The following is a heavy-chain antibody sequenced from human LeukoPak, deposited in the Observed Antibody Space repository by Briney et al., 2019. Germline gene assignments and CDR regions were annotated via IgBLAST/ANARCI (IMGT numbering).Heavy chain of an antibody. CDR1: GYTFTSYA. CDR3: ARSGGSRGTVTPPGDF. V-gene: IGHV1-3*03. J-gene: IGHJ4*02. CDR2: INAGNGNT. D-gene: IGHD4-17*01. Sequence: EASVKVSCKASGYTFTSYAMHWVRQAPGQRLEWMGWINAGNGNTKYSQEFQGRVTITRDTSASTVYMDLSSLKSEDMAVYYCARSGGSRGTVTPPGDFWGQGTLVTVSS.